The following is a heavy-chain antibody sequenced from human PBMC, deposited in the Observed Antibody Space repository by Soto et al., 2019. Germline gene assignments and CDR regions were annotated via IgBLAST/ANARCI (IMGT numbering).Heavy chain of an antibody. V-gene: IGHV3-30*19. D-gene: IGHD3-16*01. CDR1: GFTFRSYV. Sequence: QVQLVESGGGVVQPGTSLRLSCVGSGFTFRSYVIHWVRQAPGKGLEWVALTSYDGSNKDYGDSVKGRFTISRDNSRNTVALQMASLRREDTALYYCARWGTTGGLDVWGQGTLVSVSS. CDR2: TSYDGSNK. J-gene: IGHJ1*01. CDR3: ARWGTTGGLDV.